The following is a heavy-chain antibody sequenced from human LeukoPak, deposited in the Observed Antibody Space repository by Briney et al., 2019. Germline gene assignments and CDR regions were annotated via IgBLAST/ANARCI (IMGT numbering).Heavy chain of an antibody. CDR1: GGTFSSYA. CDR3: ARGGGKNWNDNWFDP. D-gene: IGHD1-1*01. J-gene: IGHJ5*02. Sequence: SVKVSCKASGGTFSSYAISWVRQAPGQGLEWMGGIIPIFGTANYAQKFQGRVTITTDESTSTAYMELSSLRSEDTAVYYCARGGGKNWNDNWFDPWGQGTLVTVSS. CDR2: IIPIFGTA. V-gene: IGHV1-69*05.